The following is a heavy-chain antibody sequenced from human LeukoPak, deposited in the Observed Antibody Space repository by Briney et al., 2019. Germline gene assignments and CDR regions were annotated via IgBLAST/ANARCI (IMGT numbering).Heavy chain of an antibody. J-gene: IGHJ4*02. CDR3: ARVLLWFGELYFGY. D-gene: IGHD3-10*01. CDR2: IYHSGST. Sequence: SETLSLTCAVSGGSISSSNWWSWVRQPPGKGLEWIGEIYHSGSTNYNPSLKSRVTISVDKSKNQFSLKLSSVTAADTAVYYCARVLLWFGELYFGYWGQGTLVTVSS. CDR1: GGSISSSNW. V-gene: IGHV4-4*02.